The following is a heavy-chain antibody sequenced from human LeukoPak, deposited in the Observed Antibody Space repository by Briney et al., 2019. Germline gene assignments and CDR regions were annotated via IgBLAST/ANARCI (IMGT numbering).Heavy chain of an antibody. CDR3: ARVMSKGKTYYYDSSGYPLGPFDY. V-gene: IGHV3-48*03. CDR1: GFTLSSYE. J-gene: IGHJ4*02. CDR2: ISSSGSTI. D-gene: IGHD3-22*01. Sequence: GGSLRLSCAASGFTLSSYEMNWVRQAPGKGLEWVSYISSSGSTIYYADSVKGRFTISRDNAKNSLYLQMNCLRAEDTAVYYCARVMSKGKTYYYDSSGYPLGPFDYWGQGTLVTVSS.